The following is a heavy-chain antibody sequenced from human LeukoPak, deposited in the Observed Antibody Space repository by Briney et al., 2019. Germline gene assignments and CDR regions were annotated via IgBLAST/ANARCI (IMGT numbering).Heavy chain of an antibody. CDR1: GGSFRGYY. Sequence: SETLSLTCAVYGGSFRGYYWSWIRQPPGKGLEWIGEINHSGSTNYNPSLKSRVTISVDTSKNQFSLKLSSVTAADTAVYYCASLRYSYGYAPIDYWGQGTLVTVSS. CDR3: ASLRYSYGYAPIDY. J-gene: IGHJ4*02. V-gene: IGHV4-34*01. D-gene: IGHD5-18*01. CDR2: INHSGST.